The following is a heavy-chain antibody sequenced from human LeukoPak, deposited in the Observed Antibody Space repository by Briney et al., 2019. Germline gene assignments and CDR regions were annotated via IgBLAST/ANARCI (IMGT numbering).Heavy chain of an antibody. CDR1: GFSFSSYG. D-gene: IGHD2-21*01. CDR2: IWYDGSNK. CDR3: ARDDSLSALDM. J-gene: IGHJ3*02. V-gene: IGHV3-33*01. Sequence: PGGSLRLSCAASGFSFSSYGMHWVREAPGKGLEWVAVIWYDGSNKHYVDSVKGRFTISRDNSKKTLYLQMNSLRVEDTAVYYCARDDSLSALDMWGQGTMVTVSS.